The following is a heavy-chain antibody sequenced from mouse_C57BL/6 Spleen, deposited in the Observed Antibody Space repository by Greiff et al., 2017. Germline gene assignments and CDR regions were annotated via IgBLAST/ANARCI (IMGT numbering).Heavy chain of an antibody. D-gene: IGHD3-2*02. Sequence: QVQLQRSGPELVKPGASVKISCKASGYAFSSSWMNWVKQRPGKGLEWIGRIYPGDGDTNYNGKFKGKATLTADKSSSTAYMQLSSLTSEDSAVYFCARSGDSSGYPYAMDYWGQGTSVTVSS. CDR1: GYAFSSSW. CDR3: ARSGDSSGYPYAMDY. V-gene: IGHV1-82*01. CDR2: IYPGDGDT. J-gene: IGHJ4*01.